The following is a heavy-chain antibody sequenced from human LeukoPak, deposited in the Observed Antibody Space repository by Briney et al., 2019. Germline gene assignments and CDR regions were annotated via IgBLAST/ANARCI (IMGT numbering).Heavy chain of an antibody. Sequence: GGSLRLSCAASGFTFSSYWMHWARQAPGKGLVWVSRINSDGSSTTYADSVRGRFTIARDNAKNTLYLQMNSLRPEDTAVYYCARDVDYHVTSECFDYWGQGTLVTVSS. J-gene: IGHJ4*02. V-gene: IGHV3-74*03. CDR3: ARDVDYHVTSECFDY. CDR2: INSDGSST. CDR1: GFTFSSYW. D-gene: IGHD3-22*01.